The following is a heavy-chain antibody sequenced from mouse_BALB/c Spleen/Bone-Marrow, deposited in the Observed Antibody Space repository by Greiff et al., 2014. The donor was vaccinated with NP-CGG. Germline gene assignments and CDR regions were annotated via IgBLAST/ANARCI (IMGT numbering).Heavy chain of an antibody. CDR3: ATGET. V-gene: IGHV1-55*01. CDR1: GYTFTSYW. J-gene: IGHJ2*01. Sequence: VQLQQSGAELVKPGTSVKMPCKASGYTFTSYWMHWVKQRPGQGLEWIGDIYPDSDSTNYNEKFKSKATLTVDTSSSTAYMQLSSLTSEDSAVYYCATGETWGQGTTLTVSS. CDR2: IYPDSDST.